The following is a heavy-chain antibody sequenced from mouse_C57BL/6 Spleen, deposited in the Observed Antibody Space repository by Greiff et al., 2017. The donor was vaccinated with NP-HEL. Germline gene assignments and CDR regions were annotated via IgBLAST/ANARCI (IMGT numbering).Heavy chain of an antibody. CDR1: GYAFSSSW. CDR3: ASDGNLDY. Sequence: VKLQQSGPELVKPGASVKISCKASGYAFSSSWMNWVKQRPGKGLEWIGRIYPGDGDTNYNGKFKGKATLTADKSSSTAYMQLSSLTSEDSAVYFCASDGNLDYWGQGTTLTVSS. CDR2: IYPGDGDT. J-gene: IGHJ2*01. D-gene: IGHD2-1*01. V-gene: IGHV1-82*01.